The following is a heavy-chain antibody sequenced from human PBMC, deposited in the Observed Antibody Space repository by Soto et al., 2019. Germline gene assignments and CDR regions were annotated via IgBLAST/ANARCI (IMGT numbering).Heavy chain of an antibody. J-gene: IGHJ4*02. CDR3: TRNFEQLAHFDY. Sequence: QVLLQESGPGLVKPSQTLSLTCTVSGGSVNTVPSYWSWIRQHPAKGLEWIGYIYHSGTTSYNPSLKIRXXIXVXXSKNQFFLNLNSVTAADTAVYYCTRNFEQLAHFDYWGQGTLVTVSS. V-gene: IGHV4-31*03. CDR2: IYHSGTT. D-gene: IGHD6-6*01. CDR1: GGSVNTVPSY.